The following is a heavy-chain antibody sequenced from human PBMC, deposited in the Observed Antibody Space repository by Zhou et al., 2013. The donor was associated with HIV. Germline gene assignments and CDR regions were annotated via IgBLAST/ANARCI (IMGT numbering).Heavy chain of an antibody. J-gene: IGHJ4*02. CDR1: GGTFSNFA. Sequence: QVQLVQSGAEVKKPGSSVKVSCKTSGGTFSNFAISWVRQAPGQGLEWMGWINPNSGGTNYAQKFQGRVTMTRDTSISTAYMELSRLRSDDTAVYYCARARYYYGSGSYYPFDYWGQGTLVTVSS. V-gene: IGHV1-2*02. CDR3: ARARYYYGSGSYYPFDY. D-gene: IGHD3-10*01. CDR2: INPNSGGT.